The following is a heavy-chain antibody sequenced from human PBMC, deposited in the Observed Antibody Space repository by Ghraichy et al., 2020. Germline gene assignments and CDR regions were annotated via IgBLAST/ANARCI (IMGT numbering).Heavy chain of an antibody. D-gene: IGHD6-19*01. CDR3: ARERGSGWYDAFDI. J-gene: IGHJ3*02. V-gene: IGHV3-21*01. CDR1: GFTFSSYS. CDR2: ISSSSSYI. Sequence: GGSLRLSCAASGFTFSSYSMNWVRQAPGKGLEWVSSISSSSSYIYYADSVKGRFTISRDNAKNSLYLQMNSLRAEDTAVYYCARERGSGWYDAFDIWGQGTMVTVSS.